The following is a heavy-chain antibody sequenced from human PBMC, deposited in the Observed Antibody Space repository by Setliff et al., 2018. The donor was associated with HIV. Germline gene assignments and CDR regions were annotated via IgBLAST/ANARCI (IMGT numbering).Heavy chain of an antibody. CDR3: ARAPKRVYYYGSGTYLHDAFDI. Sequence: ASVKVSCKASGYIFISYGFSWVRQAPGQGLEWMGWISAYNGNTNYAQKLQGRVTMTTDTSTSTAHMGLRNLRSDDTAVYYCARAPKRVYYYGSGTYLHDAFDIWGQGTMVTVSS. D-gene: IGHD3-10*01. J-gene: IGHJ3*02. V-gene: IGHV1-18*01. CDR1: GYIFISYG. CDR2: ISAYNGNT.